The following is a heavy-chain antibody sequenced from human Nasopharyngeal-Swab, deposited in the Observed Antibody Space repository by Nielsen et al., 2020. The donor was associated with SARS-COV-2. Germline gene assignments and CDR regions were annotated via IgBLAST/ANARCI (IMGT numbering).Heavy chain of an antibody. CDR3: AKEGGPTTIVVVIPYYFDY. V-gene: IGHV3-23*01. CDR2: ISGSGGST. D-gene: IGHD3-22*01. Sequence: GESLKISCAASGFTFSSYAMSWVRQAPGKGLEWVSGISGSGGSTYYADSVKGRFTISRDNSKNTPYLQMNSLRAEDTAVYYCAKEGGPTTIVVVIPYYFDYWGQGTLVTVSP. CDR1: GFTFSSYA. J-gene: IGHJ4*02.